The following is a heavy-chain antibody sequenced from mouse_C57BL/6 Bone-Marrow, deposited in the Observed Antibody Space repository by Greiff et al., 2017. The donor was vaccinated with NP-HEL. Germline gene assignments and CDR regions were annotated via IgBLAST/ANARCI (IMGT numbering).Heavy chain of an antibody. Sequence: QVHVKQPGAELVMPGASVKLSCKASGYTFTRYWMHWVKQRPGQGLEWIGAIDPSDSYPNYNQKFKGKSTLTVDKSSSTAYMQLSSLTSEDSAVYYCARPRIRFPYYFDYWGQGTTLTVSS. CDR3: ARPRIRFPYYFDY. CDR1: GYTFTRYW. V-gene: IGHV1-69*01. J-gene: IGHJ2*01. CDR2: IDPSDSYP.